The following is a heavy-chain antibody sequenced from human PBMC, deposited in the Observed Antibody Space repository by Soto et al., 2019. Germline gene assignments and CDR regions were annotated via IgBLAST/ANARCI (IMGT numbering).Heavy chain of an antibody. CDR3: ASGVLYYYDSSGYLYYFDY. CDR2: IIPIFGTA. J-gene: IGHJ4*02. V-gene: IGHV1-69*06. CDR1: GGTFSSYA. Sequence: SVKVSCKASGGTFSSYAISWVRQAPGQGLEWMGGIIPIFGTANYAQKFQGRVTITADKSTSTAYMELSSLRSENTAVYYCASGVLYYYDSSGYLYYFDYWGQGTLVTVSS. D-gene: IGHD3-22*01.